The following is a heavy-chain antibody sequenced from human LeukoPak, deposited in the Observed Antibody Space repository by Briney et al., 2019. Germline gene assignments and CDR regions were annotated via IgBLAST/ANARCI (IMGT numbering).Heavy chain of an antibody. CDR1: GFTFSSYE. J-gene: IGHJ4*02. CDR2: ISSSGSTI. CDR3: ASPYYDSSGYDY. V-gene: IGHV3-48*03. D-gene: IGHD3-22*01. Sequence: QPGGSLRLSCAASGFTFSSYEMNWVRQAPGKGLEWVSYISSSGSTIYYADSVKGRFTISRDNAKNSLYLQMNSLRAEDTAVYYCASPYYDSSGYDYWGQGTLVTVSS.